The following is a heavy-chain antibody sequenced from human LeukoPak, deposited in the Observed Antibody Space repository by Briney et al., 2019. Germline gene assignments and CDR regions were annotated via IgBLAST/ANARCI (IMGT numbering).Heavy chain of an antibody. Sequence: PSETLSLTCTVSGGSISGSDYYWGWIRQPPGKGLEWIGIIYYSGRTFYNPSLKSRVAISVDTSKNQFSLNLISVTAADTAVYYCARDDGRGVVTPYWGQGTLVTVPS. CDR1: GGSISGSDYY. CDR2: IYYSGRT. V-gene: IGHV4-39*07. CDR3: ARDDGRGVVTPY. J-gene: IGHJ4*02. D-gene: IGHD2-21*02.